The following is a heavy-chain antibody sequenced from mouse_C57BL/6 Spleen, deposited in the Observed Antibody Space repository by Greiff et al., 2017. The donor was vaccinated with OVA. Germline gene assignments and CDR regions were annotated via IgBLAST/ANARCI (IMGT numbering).Heavy chain of an antibody. CDR3: ARKLRYYFDY. J-gene: IGHJ2*01. Sequence: QVQLKQPGAELVMPGASVKLSCKASGYTFTSYWMHWVKQRPGQGLEWIGEIDPSDSYTNYNQKFKGKSTLTVDKSSSTAYMQLSSLTSEDSAVYYCARKLRYYFDYWGQGTTLTVSS. CDR1: GYTFTSYW. D-gene: IGHD3-2*02. V-gene: IGHV1-69*01. CDR2: IDPSDSYT.